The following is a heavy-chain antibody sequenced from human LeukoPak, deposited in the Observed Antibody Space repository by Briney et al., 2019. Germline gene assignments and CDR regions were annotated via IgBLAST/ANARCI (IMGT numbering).Heavy chain of an antibody. Sequence: ASVKVSCRASGYTFTGYYMHWVRQAPGQGLEWMGWINPNSGGTNYAQKFQGRVTMTRDASISTAYMELSRLRSDDTAVYHCARVKYGSGKSLFIFDYWGQGTLVTVSS. CDR3: ARVKYGSGKSLFIFDY. J-gene: IGHJ4*02. CDR1: GYTFTGYY. CDR2: INPNSGGT. D-gene: IGHD3-10*01. V-gene: IGHV1-2*02.